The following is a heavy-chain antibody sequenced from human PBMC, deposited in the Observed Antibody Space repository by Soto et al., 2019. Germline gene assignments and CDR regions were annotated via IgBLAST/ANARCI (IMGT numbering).Heavy chain of an antibody. CDR1: GYSFKNYA. CDR3: ARDDRSVSGVVTLDH. V-gene: IGHV1-3*01. D-gene: IGHD3-3*01. CDR2: TNEGSGNT. J-gene: IGHJ4*02. Sequence: AAVKVSCQAAGYSFKNYAVHWVRQAPGQRLEWMGFTNEGSGNTRFSQKFQGRISITRDTSASTVYVDLSSLTSEDTAIYYCARDDRSVSGVVTLDHWGPGTLVTVSS.